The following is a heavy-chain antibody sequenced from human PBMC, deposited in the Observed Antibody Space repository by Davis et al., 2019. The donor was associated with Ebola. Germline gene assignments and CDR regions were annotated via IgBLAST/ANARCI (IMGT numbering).Heavy chain of an antibody. V-gene: IGHV1-18*01. Sequence: ASVKVSCKASGYTFTSYGISWVRQAPGQGLEWMGWISPYNGNTNYAQKLQGRVTMTTDTSTSTAYMELRSLRSDDTAVYYCARDGDGDFIYYYYYGMDVWGQGTTVTVSS. CDR1: GYTFTSYG. CDR3: ARDGDGDFIYYYYYGMDV. D-gene: IGHD4-17*01. CDR2: ISPYNGNT. J-gene: IGHJ6*02.